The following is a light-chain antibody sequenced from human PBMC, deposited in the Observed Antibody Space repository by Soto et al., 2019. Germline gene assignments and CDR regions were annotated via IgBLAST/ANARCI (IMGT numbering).Light chain of an antibody. CDR3: QQYNTYPWT. CDR1: QSISSW. V-gene: IGKV1-5*01. CDR2: DAS. Sequence: DIQMTQSPATLSASVGDRVTITGRASQSISSWLAWYQQKPGKVPKLLIDDASSLESGVPSRFSGSGSGTELTLTISSLEPDDFATYYCQQYNTYPWTFGQGTKVEIK. J-gene: IGKJ1*01.